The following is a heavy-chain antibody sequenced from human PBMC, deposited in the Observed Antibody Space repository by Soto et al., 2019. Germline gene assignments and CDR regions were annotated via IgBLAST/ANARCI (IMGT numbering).Heavy chain of an antibody. J-gene: IGHJ4*02. V-gene: IGHV3-72*01. D-gene: IGHD2-2*01. CDR1: GFIFSDHH. Sequence: EVQLVESGGGLVQPGGSLRLSCAASGFIFSDHHMDWVRQAPGKGLEWVGRIRNKANSYTTDYVASVKGRFTISRDDSQNSLYLQLTSLKPEDTAVYYCARRIIGAPPAAGGDWGQGTLVTVSS. CDR2: IRNKANSYTT. CDR3: ARRIIGAPPAAGGD.